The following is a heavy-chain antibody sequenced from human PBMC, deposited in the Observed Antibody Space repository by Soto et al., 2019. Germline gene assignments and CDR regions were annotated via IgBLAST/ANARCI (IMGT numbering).Heavy chain of an antibody. D-gene: IGHD2-2*01. CDR1: GFTFSDAW. V-gene: IGHV3-15*01. Sequence: LRLSCAASGFTFSDAWMSWVRQAPGKGLQWIGRVKSRTGGETTDYAAPVRGRFAISRDDSRNVLYLQMNRLKTEDTAVYYCTTSVVRFYFGLDVWGPGTTVTVSS. CDR2: VKSRTGGETT. J-gene: IGHJ6*02. CDR3: TTSVVRFYFGLDV.